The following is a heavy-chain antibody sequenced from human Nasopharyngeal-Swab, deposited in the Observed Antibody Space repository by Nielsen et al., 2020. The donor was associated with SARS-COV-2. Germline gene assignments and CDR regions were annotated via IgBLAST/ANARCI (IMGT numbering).Heavy chain of an antibody. J-gene: IGHJ5*02. CDR3: ARLRCSGGSCYSHVLWFDP. CDR1: GYSFISYW. V-gene: IGHV5-51*01. Sequence: GGSLRLSCKGSGYSFISYWIGWVRQMPGKGLEWMGIIYPGDSDIRYSPSFQGQVTISADKSISTAYLQWSSLKASDTAMYYCARLRCSGGSCYSHVLWFDPWGQGTLVTVSS. CDR2: IYPGDSDI. D-gene: IGHD2-15*01.